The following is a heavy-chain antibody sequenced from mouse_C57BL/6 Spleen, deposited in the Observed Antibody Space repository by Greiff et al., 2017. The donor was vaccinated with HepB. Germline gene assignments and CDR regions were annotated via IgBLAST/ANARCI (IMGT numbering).Heavy chain of an antibody. J-gene: IGHJ1*03. CDR2: IYPGSGST. CDR3: ARSPHYYGSSYGYFDV. D-gene: IGHD1-1*01. V-gene: IGHV1-55*01. CDR1: GYTFTSYW. Sequence: QVQLQQPGAELVKPGASVKMSCKASGYTFTSYWITWVKQRPGQGLEWIGDIYPGSGSTNYNEKFKSKATLTVDTSSSTAYMQLSSLTSEDSAVYYCARSPHYYGSSYGYFDVWGTRTTVTVSS.